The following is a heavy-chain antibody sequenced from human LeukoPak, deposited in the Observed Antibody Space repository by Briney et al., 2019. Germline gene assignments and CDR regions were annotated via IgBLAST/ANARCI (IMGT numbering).Heavy chain of an antibody. CDR1: GGSLSGYY. V-gene: IGHV4-34*01. CDR3: ARGRRWLAFDI. Sequence: SETLSLTCAVYGGSLSGYYWSWIRQPPGKGLEWIGEINHSGSTNYNPSLKSRVTISVDTSKNQFSLKLSSVTAADTAVYYCARGRRWLAFDIWGQGTMVTVSS. CDR2: INHSGST. D-gene: IGHD5-24*01. J-gene: IGHJ3*02.